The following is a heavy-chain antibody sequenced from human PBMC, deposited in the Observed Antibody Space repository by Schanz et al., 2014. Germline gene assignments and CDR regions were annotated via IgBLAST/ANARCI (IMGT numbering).Heavy chain of an antibody. CDR3: AKVWKDHRIAGRPGWSDGMDV. CDR1: GFTFSHYG. V-gene: IGHV3-23*04. Sequence: VQLVESGGTVVQPGRSLRLSCAASGFTFSHYGMHWVRQAPGKGLEWVSCIRGSGGSTLYADSVQGRFTISRDDSKNMLYLQMNSLRAEDTAVYYCAKVWKDHRIAGRPGWSDGMDVWGQGTTVTVSS. CDR2: IRGSGGST. J-gene: IGHJ6*02. D-gene: IGHD6-6*01.